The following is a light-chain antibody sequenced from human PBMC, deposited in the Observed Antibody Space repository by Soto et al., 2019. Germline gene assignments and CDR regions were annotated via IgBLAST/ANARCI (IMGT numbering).Light chain of an antibody. CDR1: HDVRQY. J-gene: IGKJ3*01. V-gene: IGKV1-33*01. CDR3: QQRHNHTHT. Sequence: DIPMTQSPSSLSASVGDRVTITCQARHDVRQYLRWYQQKARQAPKLLIYDASNLATGVPARVSGSASGTDCTVTISSLQPEDLATYYCQQRHNHTHTFGPGTKVDIK. CDR2: DAS.